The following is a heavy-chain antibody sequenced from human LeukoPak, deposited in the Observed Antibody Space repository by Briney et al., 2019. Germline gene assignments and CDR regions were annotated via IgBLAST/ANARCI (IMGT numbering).Heavy chain of an antibody. D-gene: IGHD1-26*01. J-gene: IGHJ3*02. V-gene: IGHV3-7*01. Sequence: PGGSLRLSCAVSGFTFSSYWMSWVRQAPGKGLEWVANIKQDGSEKYYVDSVKGRFTISRDNAKNSLYLQMNSLRAEDTAVYYCARVKGYSGNLLRGSAFDNWGQGTMVTVSS. CDR1: GFTFSSYW. CDR3: ARVKGYSGNLLRGSAFDN. CDR2: IKQDGSEK.